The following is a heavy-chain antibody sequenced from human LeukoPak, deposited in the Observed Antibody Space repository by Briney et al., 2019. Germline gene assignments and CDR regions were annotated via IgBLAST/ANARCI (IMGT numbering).Heavy chain of an antibody. CDR3: ARAWGSDYDLNY. CDR2: ISSSTSTI. Sequence: GGSLRLSCAASGFTVSSNYMNWVRQAPGKGLEWVSHISSSTSTIYYADSVKGRFTISRDNAKNSVYLQMNSLRAEDTAVYYCARAWGSDYDLNYWGQGTLVTVSS. D-gene: IGHD5-12*01. J-gene: IGHJ4*02. CDR1: GFTVSSNY. V-gene: IGHV3-48*04.